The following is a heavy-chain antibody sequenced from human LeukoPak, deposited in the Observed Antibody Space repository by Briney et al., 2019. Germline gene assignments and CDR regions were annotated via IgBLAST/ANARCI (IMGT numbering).Heavy chain of an antibody. CDR1: GYTFTSYG. V-gene: IGHV1-18*01. CDR2: ISAYNGNT. J-gene: IGHJ5*02. D-gene: IGHD3-10*01. Sequence: ASVKVSCKASGYTFTSYGNSWVRQAPGQGLEWMGWISAYNGNTNYAQKLQGRVTMTTDTSTSTAYMELRSLRSDDTAVYYCARDRLGFGELLYNWFDPWGQGTLVTVSS. CDR3: ARDRLGFGELLYNWFDP.